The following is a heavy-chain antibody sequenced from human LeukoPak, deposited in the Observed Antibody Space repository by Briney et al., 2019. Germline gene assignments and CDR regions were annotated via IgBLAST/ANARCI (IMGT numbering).Heavy chain of an antibody. D-gene: IGHD3-16*02. CDR1: GYTFTSYG. CDR3: ARGRGITFGGVIVNLYFDY. J-gene: IGHJ4*02. V-gene: IGHV1-18*01. CDR2: ISAYNGNT. Sequence: ASVKVSCKASGYTFTSYGISWVLQAPGQGLEWMGWISAYNGNTNYAQKLQGRFTMTTDTYTSTAYMELRSLRSDDTAVYYCARGRGITFGGVIVNLYFDYWGQGPLVSVS.